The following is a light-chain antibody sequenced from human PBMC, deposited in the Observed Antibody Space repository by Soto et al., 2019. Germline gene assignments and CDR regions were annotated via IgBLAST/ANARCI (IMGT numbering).Light chain of an antibody. CDR1: NSDVGGYNY. Sequence: QSVLTQPASVSGSPGPSITISCTGTNSDVGGYNYVSWYQQHPGKAPKLMIYDVSNRPSGVSNRFSGSKSGNTASLTISGLQAEDEADYYCSSYTSSSTPFVFGTGSQV. CDR3: SSYTSSSTPFV. V-gene: IGLV2-14*01. J-gene: IGLJ1*01. CDR2: DVS.